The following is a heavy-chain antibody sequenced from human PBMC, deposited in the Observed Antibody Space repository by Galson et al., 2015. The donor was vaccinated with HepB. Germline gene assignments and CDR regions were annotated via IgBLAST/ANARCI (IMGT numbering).Heavy chain of an antibody. V-gene: IGHV5-10-1*01. Sequence: QSGAEVKKPGESLRISCKGSGYSFTSYWISWVRQMPGKGPEWMGRIDPSDSYTNYSPSFQGHVTISADKSISTAYLQWSSLKASDTAMYYCASIAVAGTLGDAFDIWGQGTMVTVSS. CDR2: IDPSDSYT. J-gene: IGHJ3*02. CDR3: ASIAVAGTLGDAFDI. CDR1: GYSFTSYW. D-gene: IGHD6-19*01.